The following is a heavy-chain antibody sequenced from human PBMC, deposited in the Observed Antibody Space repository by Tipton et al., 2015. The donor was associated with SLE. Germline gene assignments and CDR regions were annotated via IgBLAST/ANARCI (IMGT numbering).Heavy chain of an antibody. CDR1: GGSISSSSYY. J-gene: IGHJ3*02. CDR2: TYYSGST. CDR3: ARHRLSYTFDI. V-gene: IGHV4-39*07. Sequence: TLSLTCTVSGGSISSSSYYWGWIRQPPGKGLEWIGTTYYSGSTYYNPSLKSRVTISVDTSKNQFSLNLSSVTAADTAVYYCARHRLSYTFDIWGQGTMVTVSS. D-gene: IGHD3-10*01.